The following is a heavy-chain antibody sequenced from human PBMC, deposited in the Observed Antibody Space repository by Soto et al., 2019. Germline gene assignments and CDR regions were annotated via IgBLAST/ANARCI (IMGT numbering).Heavy chain of an antibody. Sequence: GGSLRLSCAASGFIFSDYDMSWIRQAPGKGLEWVSDISSSGSFTNYADSVKGRFTISRDNAKKSLYLQMNSLRGEDTAVYYCARRGSSSSPGTDCWGQGTLVTASS. CDR1: GFIFSDYD. CDR3: ARRGSSSSPGTDC. J-gene: IGHJ4*02. D-gene: IGHD6-6*01. CDR2: ISSSGSFT. V-gene: IGHV3-11*06.